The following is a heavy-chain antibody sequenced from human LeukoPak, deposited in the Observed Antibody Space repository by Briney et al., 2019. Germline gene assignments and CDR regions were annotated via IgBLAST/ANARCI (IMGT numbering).Heavy chain of an antibody. CDR3: ARDFNTLGGVIVDY. CDR2: ISYDGSNK. CDR1: GFTFSDFW. V-gene: IGHV3-30*03. Sequence: GGSLRLSCVASGFTFSDFWMSWVRQAPGKGLEWVAVISYDGSNKYHADSVKGRSTISRDDAKNSLYLQMNSLRAEDTAVYYCARDFNTLGGVIVDYWGQGTLVTVSS. D-gene: IGHD3-16*02. J-gene: IGHJ4*02.